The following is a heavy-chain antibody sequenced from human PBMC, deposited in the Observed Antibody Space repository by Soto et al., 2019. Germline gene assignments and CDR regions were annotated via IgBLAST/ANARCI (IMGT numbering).Heavy chain of an antibody. V-gene: IGHV3-30*03. CDR3: TRRYEDRAFSFDLGPLPFDY. Sequence: PGGSLRLSCAASGFSFNSYCMHCVREAPGKGQEWVVVISVDGRNTYYADSVKGRFTISRDDSKSIAYLQMNSLKTEDTAVYYCTRRYEDRAFSFDLGPLPFDYWGQGTLVTVSS. CDR2: ISVDGRNT. J-gene: IGHJ4*02. D-gene: IGHD5-12*01. CDR1: GFSFNSYC.